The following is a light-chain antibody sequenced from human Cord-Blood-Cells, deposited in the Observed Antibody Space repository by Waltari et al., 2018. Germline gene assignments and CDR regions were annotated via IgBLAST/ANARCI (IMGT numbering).Light chain of an antibody. Sequence: DVVMTQSPLSLPVTLGQPASIPCRSSQRLVYSAGNTYLTWFQQSPGQSPRRLMYKVYNRASGGRDGSRGSGAGTDFTLKIIRVGAVDVGVYASMQGTHWPTFLTFGGGTKVEIK. J-gene: IGKJ4*01. CDR3: MQGTHWPTFLT. CDR2: KVY. CDR1: QRLVYSAGNTY. V-gene: IGKV2-30*01.